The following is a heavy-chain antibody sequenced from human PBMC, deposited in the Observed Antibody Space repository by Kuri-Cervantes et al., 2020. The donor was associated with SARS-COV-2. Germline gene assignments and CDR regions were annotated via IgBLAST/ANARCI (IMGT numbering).Heavy chain of an antibody. J-gene: IGHJ5*02. Sequence: SVKVSCKASGYTFTSYGISWVRQAPGQGLEWMGGIIPIFGTANYAQKFQGRVTITADESTSTAYMELSRLRSDDTAVYYCATGPPVDTATWFDPWGQGTLVTVSS. D-gene: IGHD5-18*01. CDR2: IIPIFGTA. V-gene: IGHV1-69*13. CDR1: GYTFTSYG. CDR3: ATGPPVDTATWFDP.